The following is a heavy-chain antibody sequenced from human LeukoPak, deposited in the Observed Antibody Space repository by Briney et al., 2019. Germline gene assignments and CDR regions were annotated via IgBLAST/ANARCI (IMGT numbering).Heavy chain of an antibody. CDR3: ARDNWGADGFDP. D-gene: IGHD7-27*01. V-gene: IGHV3-23*01. CDR2: ISGSGGST. J-gene: IGHJ5*02. CDR1: GFTFSSYA. Sequence: PGGSLRLSCAASGFTFSSYAMSWVRQAPGKGLEWVSAISGSGGSTYYADSVKGRFTISRDNSKNTLYLQMNSLRAEDTAVYYCARDNWGADGFDPWGQGTLVTVSS.